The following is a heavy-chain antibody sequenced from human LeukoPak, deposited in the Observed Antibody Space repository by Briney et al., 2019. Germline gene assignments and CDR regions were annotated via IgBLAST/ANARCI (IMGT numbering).Heavy chain of an antibody. CDR1: GFNFRSHW. J-gene: IGHJ4*02. D-gene: IGHD3-10*01. CDR2: INSDGSRT. V-gene: IGHV3-74*01. CDR3: ARGPMVRTNLFDY. Sequence: GGSLRLSCAASGFNFRSHWMHWVRQAPGKGLVWVSRINSDGSRTSYADSVKGRFTISRDNAKNTLYLQMNSLRAEDTAVYYCARGPMVRTNLFDYWGQGTLVTVSS.